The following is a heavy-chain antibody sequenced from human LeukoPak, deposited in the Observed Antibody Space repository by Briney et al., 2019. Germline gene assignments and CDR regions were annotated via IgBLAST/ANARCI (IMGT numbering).Heavy chain of an antibody. D-gene: IGHD1-1*01. CDR1: GGSISSYY. CDR2: IYYSGST. CDR3: ARVGNLGSFDY. V-gene: IGHV4-59*01. J-gene: IGHJ4*02. Sequence: SETLSLTSTVSGGSISSYYWSWIRQPPGKGLEWIGYIYYSGSTNYNPSLKSRVTISVDTSKNQFSLKLSSVTAADTAVYYCARVGNLGSFDYWGQGILVTVSS.